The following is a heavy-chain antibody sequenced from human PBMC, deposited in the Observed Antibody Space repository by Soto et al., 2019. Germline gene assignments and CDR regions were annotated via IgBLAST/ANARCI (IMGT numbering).Heavy chain of an antibody. CDR2: IDWDDDK. CDR1: WFSLVTSGMC. CDR3: ARIQRHYDFWSGYSTGYYFDY. J-gene: IGHJ4*02. V-gene: IGHV2-70*01. Sequence: SGPTLVHPTQTLTLTCTCSWFSLVTSGMCVSWIRRPPGKSLEWLALIDWDDDKYYSTSLKTRLTISKDTSKNQVVLTMTNMDPVDTATYYCARIQRHYDFWSGYSTGYYFDYWGQGTLVTVSS. D-gene: IGHD3-3*01.